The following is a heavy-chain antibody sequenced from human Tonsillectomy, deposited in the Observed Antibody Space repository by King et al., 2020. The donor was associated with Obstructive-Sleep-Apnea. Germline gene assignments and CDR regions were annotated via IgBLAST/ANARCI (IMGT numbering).Heavy chain of an antibody. J-gene: IGHJ6*02. V-gene: IGHV4-39*07. D-gene: IGHD4-17*01. CDR3: ARDGDYTVYYYYYGMDV. CDR1: GGSISSSSYY. Sequence: QLQESGPGLVKPSETLSLTCTVSGGSISSSSYYWGGIRQPPGKGRGWIGSIYYSGSTYYNTSLNSRGTISVDTSKNQFSLKLSAGTAADTAVYYCARDGDYTVYYYYYGMDVWGQGTTVTVSS. CDR2: IYYSGST.